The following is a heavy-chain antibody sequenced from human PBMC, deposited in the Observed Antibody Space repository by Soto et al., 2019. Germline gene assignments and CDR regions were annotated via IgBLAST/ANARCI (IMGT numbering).Heavy chain of an antibody. J-gene: IGHJ4*02. D-gene: IGHD2-8*01. V-gene: IGHV4-34*01. Sequence: PSETLSLTCAVYGGSFSGYYWSWIRQPPGKGLEWIGEINHSGSTNYNPSLKSRVTISVDTSKNQFSLKLSSVTAADTAVYYCARGSGVYHNFDYWGQGTLVTVSS. CDR1: GGSFSGYY. CDR2: INHSGST. CDR3: ARGSGVYHNFDY.